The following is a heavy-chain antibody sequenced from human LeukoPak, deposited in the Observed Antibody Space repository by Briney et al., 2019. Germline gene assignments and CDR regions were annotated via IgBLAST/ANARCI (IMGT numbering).Heavy chain of an antibody. CDR3: ARGPPMTTVTTYHYYYMDV. J-gene: IGHJ6*03. D-gene: IGHD4-11*01. Sequence: SETLSLTCTVSGGSISSYYWSWIRQPPGKGLEWIGYIYYSGSTNYNPSLKSRVTISVDTSKNQFSLKLSSVTAADTAVYYCARGPPMTTVTTYHYYYMDVWGKGTTVTVSS. CDR1: GGSISSYY. CDR2: IYYSGST. V-gene: IGHV4-59*01.